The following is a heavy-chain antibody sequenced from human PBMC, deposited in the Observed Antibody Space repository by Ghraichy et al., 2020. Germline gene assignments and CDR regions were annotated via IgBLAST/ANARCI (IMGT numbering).Heavy chain of an antibody. CDR2: ITGSSRTI. CDR3: ARDSNYCTPTGCSPHSDAFDM. V-gene: IGHV3-48*01. D-gene: IGHD2-2*01. CDR1: GFTFSTYT. Sequence: GESLNISCAASGFTFSTYTFNWVRQAPGKEPEWISYITGSSRTIYYADSVKGRFTVSRDNVRNSLYLQMNTLRAEDTAIYYCARDSNYCTPTGCSPHSDAFDMWGQGTSVTVSS. J-gene: IGHJ3*02.